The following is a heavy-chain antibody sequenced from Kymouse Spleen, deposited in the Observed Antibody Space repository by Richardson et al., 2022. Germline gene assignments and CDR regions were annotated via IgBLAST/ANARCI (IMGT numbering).Heavy chain of an antibody. D-gene: IGHD1-7*01. CDR3: AREGITGTTTDWFDP. V-gene: IGHV3-48*02. CDR1: GFTFSSYS. J-gene: IGHJ5*02. Sequence: EVQLVESGGGLVQPGGSLRLSCAASGFTFSSYSMNWVRQAPGKGLEWVSYISSSSSTIYYADSVKGRFTISRDNAKNSLYLQMNSLRDEDTAVYYCAREGITGTTTDWFDPWGQGTLVTVSS. CDR2: ISSSSSTI.